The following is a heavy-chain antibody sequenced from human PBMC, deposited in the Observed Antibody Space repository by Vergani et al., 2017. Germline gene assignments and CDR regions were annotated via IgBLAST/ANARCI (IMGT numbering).Heavy chain of an antibody. Sequence: VQLVQSGAEVKKPGESLKISCKGSGYSFTSYWIGWVRQAPGQGLEWMGWMNPNSGNTGYAQKFQGRVTMTRNTSISTAYMELSSLRSEDTAVYYCARGYCSSTSCYFSWFDPWGQGTLVTVSS. CDR1: GYSFTSYW. V-gene: IGHV1-8*02. CDR3: ARGYCSSTSCYFSWFDP. D-gene: IGHD2-2*01. J-gene: IGHJ5*02. CDR2: MNPNSGNT.